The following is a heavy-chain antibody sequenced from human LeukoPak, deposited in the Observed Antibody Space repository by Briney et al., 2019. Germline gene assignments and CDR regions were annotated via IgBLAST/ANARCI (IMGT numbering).Heavy chain of an antibody. V-gene: IGHV3-30-3*01. CDR2: ISYDGSNK. CDR3: ARVDHPVAGFFDY. Sequence: PGGSLRLSCAASGFTFSSYAMHWVRQAPGKGLEWVAVISYDGSNKYYADSVKGRFTISRDNSKNTLYLQMNSLRAEDTAVYYCARVDHPVAGFFDYWGQGTLVTVSS. D-gene: IGHD6-19*01. CDR1: GFTFSSYA. J-gene: IGHJ4*02.